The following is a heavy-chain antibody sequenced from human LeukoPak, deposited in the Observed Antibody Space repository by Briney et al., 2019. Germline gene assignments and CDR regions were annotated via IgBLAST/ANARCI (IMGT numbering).Heavy chain of an antibody. J-gene: IGHJ4*02. D-gene: IGHD1-26*01. CDR2: IYYGGGT. CDR1: GGSISSTDHS. V-gene: IGHV4-39*01. CDR3: ARYAVEYRGTYFDY. Sequence: SETLSLTCTVSGGSISSTDHSWGWIRQPPGKGLLWIGSIYYGGGTYYNPSLKSRVTISVDTSKNQFSLKLSSVSASDTAVYYCARYAVEYRGTYFDYWGQGTLVTVSS.